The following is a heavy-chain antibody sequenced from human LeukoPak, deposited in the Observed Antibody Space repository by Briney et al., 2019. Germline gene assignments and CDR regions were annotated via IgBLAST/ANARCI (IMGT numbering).Heavy chain of an antibody. J-gene: IGHJ4*02. CDR1: GFTFSIYA. D-gene: IGHD1-26*01. V-gene: IGHV3-30*04. Sequence: GGSLRLSCAASGFTFSIYAMHWVRQAPGKGLEWVAVISLDGSDKYYADSVKGRFTISRDDSKNTLYMQMNSLRAEDTAFYYCARGSGSYSGGGHDYRGQGTLVTVSS. CDR2: ISLDGSDK. CDR3: ARGSGSYSGGGHDY.